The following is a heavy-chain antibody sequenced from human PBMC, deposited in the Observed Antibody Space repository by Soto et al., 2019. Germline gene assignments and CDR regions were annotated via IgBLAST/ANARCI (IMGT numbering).Heavy chain of an antibody. Sequence: QVQLVQSGAEVKKPGASVKVSCKASGYTFTSYGISWVRQAPGQGLEWMGWISAYNGNTNYAQKLQGRVTMTTDTATSTAYMELRILRSDDTAVYYCARDRPYCSSTSCYYDWFDPWGQGTLVTVSS. CDR2: ISAYNGNT. CDR1: GYTFTSYG. D-gene: IGHD2-2*01. V-gene: IGHV1-18*01. J-gene: IGHJ5*02. CDR3: ARDRPYCSSTSCYYDWFDP.